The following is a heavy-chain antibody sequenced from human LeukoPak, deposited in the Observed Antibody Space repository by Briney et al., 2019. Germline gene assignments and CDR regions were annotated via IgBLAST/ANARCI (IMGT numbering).Heavy chain of an antibody. V-gene: IGHV3-48*03. CDR3: VRPLWFGDTGDY. CDR1: GFTFRSYE. Sequence: PGGSLRLSCAASGFTFRSYEMNWVRQAPGKGLEWVSYISSSGSTIYYADSVKGRFTISRDSAKNSLYLQMNSLRAEDTAVYYCVRPLWFGDTGDYWGQGTLVTVSS. CDR2: ISSSGSTI. D-gene: IGHD3-10*01. J-gene: IGHJ4*02.